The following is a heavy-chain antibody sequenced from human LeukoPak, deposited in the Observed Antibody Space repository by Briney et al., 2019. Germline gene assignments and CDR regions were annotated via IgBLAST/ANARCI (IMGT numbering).Heavy chain of an antibody. V-gene: IGHV3-23*01. CDR1: GFTFSSYA. J-gene: IGHJ4*02. Sequence: PGGSLRLSCAAVGFTFSSYAMSWVRQSPARGLEWVSSLRGDGETFYADSVKGRFTLSRDESRNTVFLQLNNLRVEDTAVYYCGEASWVSDADAVLWGQGTVVTVSS. CDR2: LRGDGET. D-gene: IGHD1-26*01. CDR3: GEASWVSDADAVL.